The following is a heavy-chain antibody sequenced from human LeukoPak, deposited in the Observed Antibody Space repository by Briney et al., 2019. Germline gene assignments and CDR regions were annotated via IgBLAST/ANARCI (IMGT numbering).Heavy chain of an antibody. CDR1: GYSLTELS. CDR2: FDPEDGET. Sequence: ASVKVSCKLSGYSLTELSMHWVRQAPGKGLEWMGGFDPEDGETIYAQKFQGRVTMTEDTSTDTAYMDLSSLRSEDTAVYYCAIASYGYKLHVWGQGTTVTVSS. J-gene: IGHJ6*02. CDR3: AIASYGYKLHV. V-gene: IGHV1-24*01. D-gene: IGHD5-18*01.